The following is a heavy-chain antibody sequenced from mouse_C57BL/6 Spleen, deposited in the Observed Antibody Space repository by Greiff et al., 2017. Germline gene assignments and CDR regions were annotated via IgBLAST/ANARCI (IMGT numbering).Heavy chain of an antibody. CDR1: GYTFTSYG. CDR2: IYPRSGNT. Sequence: QVQLKQSGAELARPGASVKLSCKASGYTFTSYGISWVKQSPGQGLEWIGEIYPRSGNTYYNEKFKGKATLTADKSSSTAYMELRSLTSEDSAVYFCARTYDGSSCDYAMDYWGQGTSVTVSS. V-gene: IGHV1-81*01. J-gene: IGHJ4*01. CDR3: ARTYDGSSCDYAMDY. D-gene: IGHD1-1*01.